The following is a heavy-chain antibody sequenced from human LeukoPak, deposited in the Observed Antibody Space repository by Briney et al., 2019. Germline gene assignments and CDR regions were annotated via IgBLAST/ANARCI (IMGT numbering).Heavy chain of an antibody. D-gene: IGHD5-12*01. J-gene: IGHJ4*02. V-gene: IGHV3-23*01. CDR1: GFTFSNYA. Sequence: PGGSLRLSCAASGFTFSNYAMSWVRQAPGKGLEWVSAMSGSGVTTYYADSVKGRFTISRDSSKNTVYLQMHSLRAEDTAVYYCAKDLYSSYDNGYWGQGTLVTVSS. CDR3: AKDLYSSYDNGY. CDR2: MSGSGVTT.